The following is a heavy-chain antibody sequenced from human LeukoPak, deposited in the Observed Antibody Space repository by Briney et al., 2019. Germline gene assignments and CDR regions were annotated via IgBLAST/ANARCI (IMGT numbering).Heavy chain of an antibody. V-gene: IGHV1-46*01. Sequence: APVKASCKASGYTFTSYYIHWVRRAPGQGLEWMGIVNPSSGSTSYAQKFQGRVTMTRDTSTTTVYMELSSLRSEDTAVYYCARDRASFDYWGQGTLVTVSS. J-gene: IGHJ4*02. CDR1: GYTFTSYY. D-gene: IGHD3-10*01. CDR2: VNPSSGST. CDR3: ARDRASFDY.